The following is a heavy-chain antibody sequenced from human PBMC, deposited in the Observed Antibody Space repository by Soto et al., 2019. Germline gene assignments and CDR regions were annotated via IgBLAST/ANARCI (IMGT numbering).Heavy chain of an antibody. J-gene: IGHJ4*02. CDR3: AREEMATISHSTHFDY. V-gene: IGHV1-69*13. CDR2: IIPIFGTA. D-gene: IGHD5-12*01. CDR1: GGTFSSYA. Sequence: GASVKVSCKASGGTFSSYAISWVRQAPGQGLEWMGGIIPIFGTANYAQKFQGRVTITADESTSTAYMELSSLRSEDTAVYYCAREEMATISHSTHFDYWGQGTLVTVSS.